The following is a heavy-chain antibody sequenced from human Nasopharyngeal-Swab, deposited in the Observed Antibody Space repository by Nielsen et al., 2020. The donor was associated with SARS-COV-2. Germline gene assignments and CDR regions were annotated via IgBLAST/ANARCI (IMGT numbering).Heavy chain of an antibody. J-gene: IGHJ4*02. CDR3: ARGRYGSGSFLGY. Sequence: WVRQAPGQGLEWMGIINPSGDTASYAQRFQGKVTMTRDTSTSTVFMELSSLKSEDTAVYYCARGRYGSGSFLGYWGQGTLVTVSS. D-gene: IGHD3-10*01. CDR2: INPSGDTA. V-gene: IGHV1-46*01.